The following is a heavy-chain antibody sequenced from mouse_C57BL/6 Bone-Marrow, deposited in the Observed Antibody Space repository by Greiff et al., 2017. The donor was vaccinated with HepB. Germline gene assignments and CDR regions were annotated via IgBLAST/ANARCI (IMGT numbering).Heavy chain of an antibody. V-gene: IGHV1-50*01. CDR1: GYTFTSYW. J-gene: IGHJ2*01. Sequence: VQLQQPGAELVKPGASVKLSCKASGYTFTSYWMQWVKQRPGQGLEWIGEIDPSDSYTNYNQKFKGKATLTVDTSSSTAYMQLSSLTSEDSAVYYCTTSITTVVATDYWGQGTTLTVSS. CDR2: IDPSDSYT. CDR3: TTSITTVVATDY. D-gene: IGHD1-1*01.